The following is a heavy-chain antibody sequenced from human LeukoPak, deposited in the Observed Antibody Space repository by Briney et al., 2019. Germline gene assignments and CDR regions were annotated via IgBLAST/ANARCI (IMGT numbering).Heavy chain of an antibody. CDR3: ARVWQEYQLLYGTFDY. V-gene: IGHV1-18*01. CDR2: ISAYNGNT. Sequence: ASVKVSCKASGYTFTSYGISWVRQAPGQGLEWMGWISAYNGNTNYAQKLQGRVTMTTDTSTSTAYMELRSLRSDDTAVYYCARVWQEYQLLYGTFDYWGQGILVTVSS. J-gene: IGHJ4*02. D-gene: IGHD2-2*02. CDR1: GYTFTSYG.